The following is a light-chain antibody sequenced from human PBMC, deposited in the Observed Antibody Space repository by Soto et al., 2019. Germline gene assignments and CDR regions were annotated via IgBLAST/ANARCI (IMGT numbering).Light chain of an antibody. Sequence: EIVMTQSPATLSVSPGDRATLSCRARQSVDNDLAWYQQKPGQPPRLLIYDASTRATGIPARFSGSQSGTEFTLTISSLLSEDFAVYSCQQYNNWPLTFGGGTKVDIK. CDR1: QSVDND. CDR3: QQYNNWPLT. J-gene: IGKJ4*01. V-gene: IGKV3D-15*01. CDR2: DAS.